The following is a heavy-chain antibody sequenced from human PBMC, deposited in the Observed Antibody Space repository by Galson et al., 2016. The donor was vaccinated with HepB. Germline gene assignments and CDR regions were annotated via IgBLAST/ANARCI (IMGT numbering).Heavy chain of an antibody. CDR2: IRGNGGAP. J-gene: IGHJ4*02. D-gene: IGHD5-24*01. V-gene: IGHV3-9*01. CDR3: ARDHGGYNSMDY. Sequence: SLRLSCAASGFAFDDNAMHWVRQAPGKGLVWVSRIRGNGGAPSYADSVRGRFTISRDNAKNTLYLQMNSLRVEDTAVYYCARDHGGYNSMDYWGQGTLVTVSS. CDR1: GFAFDDNA.